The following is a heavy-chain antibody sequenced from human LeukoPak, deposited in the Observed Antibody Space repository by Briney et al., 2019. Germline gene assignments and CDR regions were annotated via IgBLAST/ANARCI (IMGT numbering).Heavy chain of an antibody. J-gene: IGHJ5*02. CDR1: GYTFTSYY. CDR3: VRDKFSGSYFHYWFDP. CDR2: INPSGGST. V-gene: IGHV1-46*03. Sequence: ASVKVSCKASGYTFTSYYMHWVRQAPGQGLEWMGIINPSGGSTSYAQKFQGRVTMTRDTSTSTVYMELSSLRSEDTAVYYCVRDKFSGSYFHYWFDPWGQGTLVTVSS. D-gene: IGHD1-26*01.